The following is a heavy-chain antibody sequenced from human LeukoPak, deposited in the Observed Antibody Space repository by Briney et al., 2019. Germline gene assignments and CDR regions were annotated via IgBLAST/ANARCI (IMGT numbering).Heavy chain of an antibody. Sequence: GGSLRLSCAASGFTFSSYEMNWVRQAPGKGLEWVSYISSSGSTIYCADSVKGRFTISRDNAKNSLYLQMNSLRAEDTAVYYCVRETSDYYINWFDSWGQGTLVTVSS. CDR3: VRETSDYYINWFDS. D-gene: IGHD3-22*01. CDR1: GFTFSSYE. CDR2: ISSSGSTI. J-gene: IGHJ5*01. V-gene: IGHV3-48*03.